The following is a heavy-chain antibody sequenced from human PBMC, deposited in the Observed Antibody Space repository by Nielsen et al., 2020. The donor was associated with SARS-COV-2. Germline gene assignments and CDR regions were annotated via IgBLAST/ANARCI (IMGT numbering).Heavy chain of an antibody. CDR3: ARTDVDYSNGNYYGMDV. Sequence: SETLSLTCTVSGGSISSYYWSWIRQPPGKGLEWIGYIYYSGSTNYNPSLKSRVTISVGTSKNQFSLKLSSVTAADTAVYYCARTDVDYSNGNYYGMDVWGQGTTVTVSS. CDR2: IYYSGST. J-gene: IGHJ6*02. D-gene: IGHD4-11*01. V-gene: IGHV4-59*01. CDR1: GGSISSYY.